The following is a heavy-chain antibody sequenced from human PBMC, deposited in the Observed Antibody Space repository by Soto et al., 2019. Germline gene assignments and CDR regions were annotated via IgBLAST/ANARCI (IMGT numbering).Heavy chain of an antibody. J-gene: IGHJ4*02. V-gene: IGHV1-3*01. CDR2: INAIIGNA. D-gene: IGHD4-17*01. Sequence: ASVKVSCKASGYTFTSYAMHWVRQAPGQRLEWMGGINAIIGNAKYAQKFQGRVTITADESTSTAYMELSSLRSEDTAVYYCQVVTTVTTSYFDYWGQGTLVTVSS. CDR3: QVVTTVTTSYFDY. CDR1: GYTFTSYA.